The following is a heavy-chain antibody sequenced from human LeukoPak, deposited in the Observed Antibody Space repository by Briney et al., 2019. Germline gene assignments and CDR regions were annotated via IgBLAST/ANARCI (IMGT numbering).Heavy chain of an antibody. V-gene: IGHV3-48*01. J-gene: IGHJ3*02. Sequence: PGGSLRLSCAASGFTSSSYSMNWVRQAPGKGLEWVSYISSSSSTIYYADSVKGRFTISRDNAKNSLYLQMNSLRAEDTAVYYCARESRAIFGVVIRRNAFDIWGQGTMVTVSS. CDR3: ARESRAIFGVVIRRNAFDI. CDR2: ISSSSSTI. D-gene: IGHD3-3*01. CDR1: GFTSSSYS.